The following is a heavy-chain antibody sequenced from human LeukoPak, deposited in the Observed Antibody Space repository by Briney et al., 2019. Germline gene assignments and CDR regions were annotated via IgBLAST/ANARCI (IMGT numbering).Heavy chain of an antibody. CDR1: GYTFTSYG. J-gene: IGHJ1*01. V-gene: IGHV1-18*01. CDR2: ISAYNGNT. Sequence: ASVKVSCKASGYTFTSYGISWVRQAPGQGLEWTGWISAYNGNTNYAQKLQGRVTMTTDTSTSTAYMELRSLRSDDTAVYYCARGSSSWYGGEDFQHWGQGTLVTVSS. D-gene: IGHD6-13*01. CDR3: ARGSSSWYGGEDFQH.